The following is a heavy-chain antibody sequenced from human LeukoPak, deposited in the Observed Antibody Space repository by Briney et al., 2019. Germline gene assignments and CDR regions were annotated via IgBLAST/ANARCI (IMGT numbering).Heavy chain of an antibody. V-gene: IGHV1-69*05. CDR2: IIPIFGTA. CDR1: GGTFISYA. Sequence: GASXKVSCKASGGTFISYAISWVRQAPGQGLEWMGGIIPIFGTANYAQKFQGRVTITTDESTSKDYMELSSLRSEDTAVYYCASGKGYYDSSGYYDGAYWGQGTLVTVSS. CDR3: ASGKGYYDSSGYYDGAY. J-gene: IGHJ4*02. D-gene: IGHD3-22*01.